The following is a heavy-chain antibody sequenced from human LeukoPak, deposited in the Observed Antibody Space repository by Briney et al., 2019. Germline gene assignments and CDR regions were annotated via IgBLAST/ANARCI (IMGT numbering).Heavy chain of an antibody. V-gene: IGHV1-69*05. J-gene: IGHJ4*02. CDR2: IIPIFGAP. D-gene: IGHD4/OR15-4a*01. CDR1: GGTFSNFA. CDR3: AKRGGFGANAFYYFDY. Sequence: ASVKVSCKASGGTFSNFAFSWVRQAPGQGLEWMGGIIPIFGAPIYAQKFQGRVTITTDDSSSTVYMGLSSLKSEDTAVYYCAKRGGFGANAFYYFDYWGQGTLVTVSS.